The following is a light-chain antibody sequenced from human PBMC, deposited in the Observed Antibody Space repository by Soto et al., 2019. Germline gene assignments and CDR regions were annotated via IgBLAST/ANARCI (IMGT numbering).Light chain of an antibody. CDR2: EVS. Sequence: QSVLTQPASVSGSPGQSITISCTGTSSDVGGYNYVSWYQLHPGKAPKLMIDEVSNRPSGISNRFSSSKSGNTASLTISGLQAEDESDYYCFSYTRSTAYVFGTGTKVTVL. V-gene: IGLV2-14*01. J-gene: IGLJ1*01. CDR3: FSYTRSTAYV. CDR1: SSDVGGYNY.